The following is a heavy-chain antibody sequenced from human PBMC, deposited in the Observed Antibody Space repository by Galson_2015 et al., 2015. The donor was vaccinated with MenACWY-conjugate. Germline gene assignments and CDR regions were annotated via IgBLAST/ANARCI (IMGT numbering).Heavy chain of an antibody. J-gene: IGHJ6*03. CDR2: ICSGTRT. CDR1: GFTVSTNC. Sequence: SLRLSCAASGFTVSTNCMSWVRQAPGKGLEWVSIICSGTRTFYADSVKGRFTISGDNSQNTVYLQMNSLRAEDTAMYYCARDQKLGMFDYYYLDVWGKGTTVTVSS. V-gene: IGHV3-53*01. D-gene: IGHD3-10*02. CDR3: ARDQKLGMFDYYYLDV.